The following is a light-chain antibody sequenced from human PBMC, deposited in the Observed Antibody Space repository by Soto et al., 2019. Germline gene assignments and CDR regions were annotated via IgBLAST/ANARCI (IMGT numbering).Light chain of an antibody. CDR3: QHYYSYPYT. CDR2: AAS. CDR1: HVVSNY. J-gene: IGKJ2*01. V-gene: IGKV1-8*01. Sequence: AVQMTQSPSSLSASIGDTVTITCRASHVVSNYLAWYQQKPGNPPKALIYAASFLQSGFPSRFSGSGSGTDFILTISFLQSEDFATYYCQHYYSYPYTFGQGTTLE.